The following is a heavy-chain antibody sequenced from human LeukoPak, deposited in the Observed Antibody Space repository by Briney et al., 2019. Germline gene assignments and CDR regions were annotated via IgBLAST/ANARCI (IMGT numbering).Heavy chain of an antibody. CDR1: GYTFTSYY. CDR3: ASQGYYYDSSGYQNWFDP. CDR2: TNPSGGST. J-gene: IGHJ5*02. Sequence: ASVKVSCKASGYTFTSYYMHWVRQAPGQGLEWMGITNPSGGSTSYAQKFQGRVTMTRDTSTSTVYMELSSLRSEDTAVYYCASQGYYYDSSGYQNWFDPWGQGTLVTVSS. V-gene: IGHV1-46*03. D-gene: IGHD3-22*01.